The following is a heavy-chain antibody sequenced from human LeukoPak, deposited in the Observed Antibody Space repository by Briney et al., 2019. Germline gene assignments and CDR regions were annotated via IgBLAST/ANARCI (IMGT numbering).Heavy chain of an antibody. CDR3: ARLDVDTAMPYYYYYYGMDV. CDR2: IYYSGST. D-gene: IGHD5-18*01. V-gene: IGHV4-59*12. CDR1: GGSISSYY. J-gene: IGHJ6*02. Sequence: SETLSLTCTVSGGSISSYYWSWIRQPPGKGLEWIGYIYYSGSTNYNPSLKSRVTMSVDTSKNQFSLKLSSVTAADTAVYYCARLDVDTAMPYYYYYYGMDVWGQGTTVTVSS.